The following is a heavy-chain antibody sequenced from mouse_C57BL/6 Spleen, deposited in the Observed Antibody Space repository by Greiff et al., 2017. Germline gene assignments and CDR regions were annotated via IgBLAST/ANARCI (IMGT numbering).Heavy chain of an antibody. CDR1: GYTFTSYW. CDR2: IDPSDSYT. J-gene: IGHJ2*01. V-gene: IGHV1-50*01. CDR3: AREDSSGQYYFDY. Sequence: QVQLQQPGAELVKPGASVKLSCKASGYTFTSYWMQWVKQRPGQGLEWIGEIDPSDSYTNYNQKFTGKATFTVDTSSITAYMQLSSLTSEDSAVYSCAREDSSGQYYFDYWGQGTTLTVSS. D-gene: IGHD3-2*02.